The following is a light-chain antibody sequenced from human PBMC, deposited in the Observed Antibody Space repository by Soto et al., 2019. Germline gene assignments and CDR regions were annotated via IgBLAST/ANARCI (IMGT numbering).Light chain of an antibody. V-gene: IGLV2-11*01. CDR2: DVS. CDR3: CSYAGSYTLV. J-gene: IGLJ2*01. Sequence: QSVLTQPRSVSGSPGQSVTISCTGTSSDVGGYNYVSWYQQHPGKAPKLMIYDVSKRPSGVPDRFSGSKSVNTASLTISGLQAEAEADYYCCSYAGSYTLVFGGGTKLTVL. CDR1: SSDVGGYNY.